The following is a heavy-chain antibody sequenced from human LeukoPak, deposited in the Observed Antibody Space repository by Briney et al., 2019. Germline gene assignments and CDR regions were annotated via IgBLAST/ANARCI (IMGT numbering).Heavy chain of an antibody. Sequence: GGSLRLSCAASGFTFTIYAMNWVRQAPGKGLEWVAGISSGDRTFHAESVKGRFTISRDESKDTLYLQMNSLRAEDTDVYYCAKDATASPYFHWFDNWGQGTQVIVSS. J-gene: IGHJ4*02. CDR2: ISSGDRT. CDR1: GFTFTIYA. D-gene: IGHD3-9*01. V-gene: IGHV3-23*01. CDR3: AKDATASPYFHWFDN.